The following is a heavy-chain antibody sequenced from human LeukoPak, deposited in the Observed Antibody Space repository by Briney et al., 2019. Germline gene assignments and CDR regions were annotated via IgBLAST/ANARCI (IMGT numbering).Heavy chain of an antibody. Sequence: GGSLRLSCVASGFTVSTAWMSWVRQAPGKGLEWVGRIKSKTDGGTTDYAAPVKGRFTISRDDSKNTLYLQMNSLKTEDAAVYYCTTGVMVRGVIFFGVDYWGQGTLVTVSS. CDR3: TTGVMVRGVIFFGVDY. D-gene: IGHD3-10*01. CDR1: GFTVSTAW. V-gene: IGHV3-15*01. CDR2: IKSKTDGGTT. J-gene: IGHJ4*02.